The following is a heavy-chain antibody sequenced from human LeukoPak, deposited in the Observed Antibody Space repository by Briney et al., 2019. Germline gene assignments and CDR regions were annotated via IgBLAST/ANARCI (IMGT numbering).Heavy chain of an antibody. CDR2: MNVDGSEK. CDR3: ARDPVEWELLLDY. J-gene: IGHJ4*02. V-gene: IGHV3-7*01. CDR1: GFTFSSYW. D-gene: IGHD1-26*01. Sequence: GGSLRLSCAASGFTFSSYWMGWVRQAPGKRLEWVANMNVDGSEKYYADSARGRFTISRDNARNSVYLQMNSLRVEDTAVYYCARDPVEWELLLDYWGQGTLVTVSS.